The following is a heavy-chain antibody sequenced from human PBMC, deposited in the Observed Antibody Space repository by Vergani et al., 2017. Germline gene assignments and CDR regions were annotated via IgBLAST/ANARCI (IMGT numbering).Heavy chain of an antibody. D-gene: IGHD3-10*01. Sequence: QVQLVESGGGVVQPGGSLRLSCAASGFTFRSYGMHWVRQAPGKGLEWVAFIRYDGSNKFYADFVKGRFTISRDNSKNTLYLQMNSLTTDDTAVYYCAKDSGFEELLLGTIDYWGQGTLVTVSS. V-gene: IGHV3-30*02. CDR2: IRYDGSNK. J-gene: IGHJ4*02. CDR3: AKDSGFEELLLGTIDY. CDR1: GFTFRSYG.